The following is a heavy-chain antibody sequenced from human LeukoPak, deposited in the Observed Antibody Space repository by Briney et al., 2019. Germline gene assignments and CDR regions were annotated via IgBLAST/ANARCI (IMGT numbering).Heavy chain of an antibody. CDR2: INGDGTST. CDR1: GLSFSSYW. CDR3: ARLLGWSAFDI. Sequence: GGSLRLSCAASGLSFSSYWMHWVRQGPGKGLVWVSRINGDGTSTSYADSVKGRFTISRDNSKNTLYLQMNSLRAEDTAVYYCARLLGWSAFDIWGQGTMVTVSS. V-gene: IGHV3-74*01. D-gene: IGHD3-3*01. J-gene: IGHJ3*02.